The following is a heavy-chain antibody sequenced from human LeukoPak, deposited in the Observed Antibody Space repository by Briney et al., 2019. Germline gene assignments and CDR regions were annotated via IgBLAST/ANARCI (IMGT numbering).Heavy chain of an antibody. CDR1: GGSISNYY. Sequence: SETLSLTCTISGGSISNYYWSWIRKPPGKGLEWIGYIEHSGSTNYNPSLKSRVTMSVDMSKNQFSLKLRSVTPADTAVYYCAEARRGSSWPHDYWGQGILVTVS. CDR3: AEARRGSSWPHDY. CDR2: IEHSGST. D-gene: IGHD6-13*01. J-gene: IGHJ4*02. V-gene: IGHV4-59*01.